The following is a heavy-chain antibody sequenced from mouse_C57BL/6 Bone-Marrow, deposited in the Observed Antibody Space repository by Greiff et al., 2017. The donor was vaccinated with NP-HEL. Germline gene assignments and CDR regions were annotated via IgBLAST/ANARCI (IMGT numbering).Heavy chain of an antibody. CDR3: ARRRYGWLRGVFDY. J-gene: IGHJ2*01. CDR2: IYPGSGNT. D-gene: IGHD2-2*01. V-gene: IGHV1-66*01. CDR1: GYSFTSYY. Sequence: VQLQQSGPELVKPGASVKISCKASGYSFTSYYIHWVKQRPGQGLEWIGWIYPGSGNTKYNEKFKGKATLTADTSSSTAYMQLSSLTSEDSAVYYCARRRYGWLRGVFDYWGQGTTLTVSS.